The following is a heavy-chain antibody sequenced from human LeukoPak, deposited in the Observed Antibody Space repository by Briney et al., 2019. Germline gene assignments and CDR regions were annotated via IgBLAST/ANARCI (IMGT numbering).Heavy chain of an antibody. CDR2: IRFDGTNK. CDR3: AKDRGSSWRHYFDY. V-gene: IGHV3-30*02. Sequence: PGGSLRLSCAASGFTFSNYGMHWVRQAPGKGLEWVAFIRFDGTNKFYADSVKGRFTISRDNSKNTLYLQMNSLRAEDTAVYYCAKDRGSSWRHYFDYWGQGTLVTVSS. CDR1: GFTFSNYG. D-gene: IGHD6-13*01. J-gene: IGHJ4*02.